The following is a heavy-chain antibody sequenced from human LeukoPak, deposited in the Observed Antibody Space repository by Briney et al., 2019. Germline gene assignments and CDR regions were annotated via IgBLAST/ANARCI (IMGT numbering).Heavy chain of an antibody. D-gene: IGHD3-9*01. CDR1: GFTFSSYE. CDR2: ISSSGSTI. J-gene: IGHJ5*02. Sequence: GGSLRLSCAATGFTFSSYEMNWVRQAPGKGLEWVSYISSSGSTIYYADSVKGRFTISRDNAKNSLYLQMNSLRAEDTAVYYCARAYYDILTGYPNRFDPWGQGTLVTVSS. CDR3: ARAYYDILTGYPNRFDP. V-gene: IGHV3-48*03.